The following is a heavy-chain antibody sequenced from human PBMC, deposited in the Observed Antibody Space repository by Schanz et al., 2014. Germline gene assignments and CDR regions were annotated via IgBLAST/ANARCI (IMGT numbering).Heavy chain of an antibody. CDR1: GFTFSSYG. CDR2: IGVDGTTT. CDR3: AKGRFGELSAFDI. J-gene: IGHJ3*02. Sequence: DVQLLESGGGLVQPGGSLRLSCAASGFTFSSYGMNWLRQAPGKGLEWVSVIGVDGTTTYYADSVKGRFTISRDNSKSTLYLQMSSLRAEDTAVYYCAKGRFGELSAFDIWGQGTMVTVSS. D-gene: IGHD3-10*01. V-gene: IGHV3-23*01.